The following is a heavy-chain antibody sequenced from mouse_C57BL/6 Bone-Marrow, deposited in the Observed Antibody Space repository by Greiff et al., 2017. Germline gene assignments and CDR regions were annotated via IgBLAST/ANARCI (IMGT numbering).Heavy chain of an antibody. Sequence: EVKVVESEGGLVQPGSSMKLSCTASGFTFSDYYMAWVRQVPEKGLEWVANINYDGSSTYYLDSLKSRFIISRDNAKNILYLQMSRLKSEDTATYYCARDTDDRLYYAMDYWGQGTSVTVSS. CDR3: ARDTDDRLYYAMDY. CDR2: INYDGSST. V-gene: IGHV5-16*01. J-gene: IGHJ4*01. D-gene: IGHD1-1*01. CDR1: GFTFSDYY.